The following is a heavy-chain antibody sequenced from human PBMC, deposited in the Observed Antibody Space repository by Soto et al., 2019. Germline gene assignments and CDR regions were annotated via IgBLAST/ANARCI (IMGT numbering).Heavy chain of an antibody. CDR3: ARDSGIRGPSGDLDY. D-gene: IGHD1-20*01. V-gene: IGHV1-3*01. Sequence: QVQLVQSGAEVKEPGASVKVTCRASGYTFMSHVMHWVRQAPGQRLEWMGWVTGGNGDTKYSQNFQDRVTITRGTSATTAYMELSRLTSEDTAVYYCARDSGIRGPSGDLDYWGQGTLVTVSS. J-gene: IGHJ4*02. CDR1: GYTFMSHV. CDR2: VTGGNGDT.